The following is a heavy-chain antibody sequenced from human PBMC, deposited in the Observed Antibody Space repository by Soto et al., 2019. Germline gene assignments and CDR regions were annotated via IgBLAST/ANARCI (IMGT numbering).Heavy chain of an antibody. Sequence: GSLRLSCAASGFTFSSYSMNWVRQAPGKGLEWVSSISSSSSYIYYADSVKGRFTISRDNAKNSLYLQMNSLRAEDTAVYYCARVVTPAWFDPWGQGTQVTVSS. CDR2: ISSSSSYI. V-gene: IGHV3-21*01. J-gene: IGHJ5*02. CDR1: GFTFSSYS. D-gene: IGHD2-2*01. CDR3: ARVVTPAWFDP.